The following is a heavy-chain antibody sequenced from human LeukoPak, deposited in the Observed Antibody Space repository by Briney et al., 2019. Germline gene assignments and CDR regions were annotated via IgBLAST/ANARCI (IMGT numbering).Heavy chain of an antibody. CDR2: IHYSDNN. CDR3: ARGVYIAAAQYGY. J-gene: IGHJ4*02. V-gene: IGHV4-59*01. CDR1: GRPISSYY. D-gene: IGHD6-13*01. Sequence: SEPLSLTCTVSGRPISSYYWLWLRQPPARGVEGIGYIHYSDNNHYHPPLKSRVIISVDTSTTLFSVKLSSVTAADSAVYYCARGVYIAAAQYGYWGQGTLVTVSS.